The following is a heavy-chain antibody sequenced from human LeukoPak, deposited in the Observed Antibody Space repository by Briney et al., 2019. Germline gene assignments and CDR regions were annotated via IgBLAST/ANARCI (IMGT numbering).Heavy chain of an antibody. D-gene: IGHD6-6*01. V-gene: IGHV4-31*03. CDR2: IYYSGST. CDR1: GGSISSSGYY. CDR3: AGGGSSSPDY. Sequence: SQTLSLTCTVSGGSISSSGYYWSWIRQHPGKGLEWIGYIYYSGSTYYNPSLKSRVTISVDTSKNQFSLKLSSVTAADTAVYYCAGGGSSSPDYWGQGTLVTVSS. J-gene: IGHJ4*02.